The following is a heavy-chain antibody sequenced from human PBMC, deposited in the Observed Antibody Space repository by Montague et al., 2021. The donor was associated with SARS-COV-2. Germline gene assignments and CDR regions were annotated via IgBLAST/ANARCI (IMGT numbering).Heavy chain of an antibody. V-gene: IGHV3-43D*03. CDR1: GFTFDDYA. J-gene: IGHJ6*02. CDR2: ISWDCGST. Sequence: PLRLSCAASGFTFDDYAMHLVRQAPGKGLEWVSLISWDCGSTYYSDSLXVRFTISRYNSKNSLYLQMNSLRAEATALYYCAKDIERLRWGDYGMDVWGQGTTVTVSS. D-gene: IGHD4-23*01. CDR3: AKDIERLRWGDYGMDV.